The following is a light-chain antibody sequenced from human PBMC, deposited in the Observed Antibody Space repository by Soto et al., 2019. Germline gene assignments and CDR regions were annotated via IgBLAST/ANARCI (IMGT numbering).Light chain of an antibody. V-gene: IGLV1-44*01. Sequence: QSVLTQPPSASGTPGQRVTISCSGSASNIGQNAVNWYQKVPGTAPKLLIHTNNRRPSGVPDRFSGSESGTSASLAISGLQSEDEADYYCASWDDSLNGQVFGTGTKVTVL. CDR1: ASNIGQNA. CDR3: ASWDDSLNGQV. J-gene: IGLJ1*01. CDR2: TNN.